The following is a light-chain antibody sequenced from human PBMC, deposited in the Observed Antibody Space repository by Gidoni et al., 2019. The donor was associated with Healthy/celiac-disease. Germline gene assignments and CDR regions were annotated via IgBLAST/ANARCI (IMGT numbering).Light chain of an antibody. CDR3: QQYNSYRWT. J-gene: IGKJ1*01. Sequence: DIQMTRPPSTLPASVGDRVTITCRASQSISSWLAWYQQKPGKAPKLLIYDASSLESGVPSRFSGSGSGTEFTLTISSLQPDDFATYYCQQYNSYRWTFGQGTKVEIK. V-gene: IGKV1-5*01. CDR2: DAS. CDR1: QSISSW.